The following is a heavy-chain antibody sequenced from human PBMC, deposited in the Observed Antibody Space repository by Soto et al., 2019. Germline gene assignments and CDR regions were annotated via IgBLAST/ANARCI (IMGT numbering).Heavy chain of an antibody. D-gene: IGHD5-18*01. CDR3: ARDNPGYSNGYGLGY. J-gene: IGHJ4*02. CDR2: IKQTGDA. CDR1: GDSIKTETW. Sequence: SETLSLTCAVSGDSIKTETWWSWLRQLPGTGLEWIGEIKQTGDAIAKPALRSRVSMSVDGTKNQFFLNLRSVSAADTAVYFCARDNPGYSNGYGLGYWGKGTLVTVSS. V-gene: IGHV4-4*02.